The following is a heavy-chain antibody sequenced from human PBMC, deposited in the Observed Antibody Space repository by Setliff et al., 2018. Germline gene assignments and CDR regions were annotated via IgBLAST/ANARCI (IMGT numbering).Heavy chain of an antibody. CDR1: GGSFNNYP. J-gene: IGHJ3*01. D-gene: IGHD3-16*02. CDR2: IIPLLETA. Sequence: SVKVSCKASGGSFNNYPISWVRQAPGHGLEWMGGIIPLLETAKYAQKFQGRVTIGADKSTSTAYMEMSSLNFEDTAVYYCATETVTFGGIIVRGYFDVWDQGTMVTVSS. V-gene: IGHV1-69*06. CDR3: ATETVTFGGIIVRGYFDV.